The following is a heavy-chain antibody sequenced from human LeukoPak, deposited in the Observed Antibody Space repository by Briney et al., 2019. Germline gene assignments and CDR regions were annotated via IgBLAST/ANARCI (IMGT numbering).Heavy chain of an antibody. CDR2: IYYSGST. CDR3: ARAVGTTEYSDY. J-gene: IGHJ4*02. Sequence: SETLSLTCTVSGGSVSSGSYYWSWIRQPPGKGLEWIGYIYYSGSTNYNPSLKSRVTISVDTSKNQFSLKLSSVTAADTAVYYCARAVGTTEYSDYWGQGTLVTVSS. CDR1: GGSVSSGSYY. V-gene: IGHV4-61*01. D-gene: IGHD1-1*01.